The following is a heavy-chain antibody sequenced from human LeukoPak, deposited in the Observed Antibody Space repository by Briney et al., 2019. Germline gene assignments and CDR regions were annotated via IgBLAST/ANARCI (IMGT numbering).Heavy chain of an antibody. CDR3: ARARGGHYDILTGYYVSGYYYYMDV. J-gene: IGHJ6*03. CDR1: GGTFTSYA. D-gene: IGHD3-9*01. CDR2: IIPIFGTA. Sequence: GASVKVSCKASGGTFTSYAISWVRQAPGQGLEWMGGIIPIFGTANYAQRFQGRVTITADESTSTAYMELSSLRSEDTAVYYCARARGGHYDILTGYYVSGYYYYMDVWGKGTTVTISS. V-gene: IGHV1-69*13.